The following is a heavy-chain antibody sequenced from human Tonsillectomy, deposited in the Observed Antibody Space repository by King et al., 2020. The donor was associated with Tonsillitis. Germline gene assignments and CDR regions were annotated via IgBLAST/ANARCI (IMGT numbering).Heavy chain of an antibody. Sequence: VQLVESGGGLVQPGRSLRLSCAASGFTFDDYAMHWVRQAPGKGLEWVSGINWNSGSIGYADSVKGRFTISRDNAKNSLYLQMNSLRAEDTALYYCTKASGQIIPYYYGMDVWGQGTTVTVSS. D-gene: IGHD3-10*01. CDR3: TKASGQIIPYYYGMDV. J-gene: IGHJ6*02. V-gene: IGHV3-9*01. CDR2: INWNSGSI. CDR1: GFTFDDYA.